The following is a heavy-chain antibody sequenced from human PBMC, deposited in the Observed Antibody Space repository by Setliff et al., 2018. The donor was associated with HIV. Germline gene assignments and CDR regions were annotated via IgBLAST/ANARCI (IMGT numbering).Heavy chain of an antibody. Sequence: PSETLSLTCAVYGESLSDYYWSWIRQPPGKGLEWIGEINHNKSSHYNPSLKSRVTMSVDTSKNQFSLKVKSVTAADTAVYYCARQKKSSSWSPNDYWGQGTLVTVSS. D-gene: IGHD2-2*01. J-gene: IGHJ4*02. CDR3: ARQKKSSSWSPNDY. V-gene: IGHV4-34*01. CDR1: GESLSDYY. CDR2: INHNKSS.